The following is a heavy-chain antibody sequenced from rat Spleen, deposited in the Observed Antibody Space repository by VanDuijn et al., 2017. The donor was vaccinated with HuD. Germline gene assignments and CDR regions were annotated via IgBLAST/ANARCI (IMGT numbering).Heavy chain of an antibody. CDR3: ARHRNYPGVFDY. J-gene: IGHJ2*01. Sequence: QVQVKESGPGLVQPSQTLSLTCTVSGLSLSSYGVIWVRQPPGKGLEWIAAISSGGSTYYNSALKSRLSISRDTAKSQVFLKMNSLQPEDTGTYYCARHRNYPGVFDYWGQGVMVTVSS. CDR1: GLSLSSYG. V-gene: IGHV2S8*01. CDR2: ISSGGST. D-gene: IGHD1-4*01.